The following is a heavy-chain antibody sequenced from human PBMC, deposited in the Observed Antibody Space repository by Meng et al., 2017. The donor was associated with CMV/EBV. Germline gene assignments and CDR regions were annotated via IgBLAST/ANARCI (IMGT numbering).Heavy chain of an antibody. CDR3: ARAIDDYSNYDWFDP. CDR1: GGSISSSNW. V-gene: IGHV4-4*02. J-gene: IGHJ5*02. CDR2: IYHSGST. Sequence: GVLRLSCTVSGGSISSSNWWSWVRQPPGKGLEWIGEIYHSGSTNYNPSLKSRVTISVDKSKNQFSLKLSSVTAADTAVYYCARAIDDYSNYDWFDPWGQGTLVTVSS. D-gene: IGHD4-11*01.